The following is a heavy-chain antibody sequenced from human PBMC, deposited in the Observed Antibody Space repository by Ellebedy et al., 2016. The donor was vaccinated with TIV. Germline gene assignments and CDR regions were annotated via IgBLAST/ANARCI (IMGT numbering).Heavy chain of an antibody. Sequence: ASVKVSCXASGYTFTGYYIHWVRQAPGQGLEWMGWINPNSGDTNYAQKFQGRVTMTRDTSISTAYMELSRLRSDDTAVYHCARTNYDFWSGYLNYWGQGTLVTVSS. CDR1: GYTFTGYY. CDR2: INPNSGDT. V-gene: IGHV1-2*02. J-gene: IGHJ4*02. CDR3: ARTNYDFWSGYLNY. D-gene: IGHD3-3*01.